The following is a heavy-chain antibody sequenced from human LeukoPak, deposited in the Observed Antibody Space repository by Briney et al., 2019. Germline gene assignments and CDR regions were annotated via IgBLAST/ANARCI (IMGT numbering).Heavy chain of an antibody. Sequence: PSEALSLTCAVSGGSFSGYYWSWIREPPRKGLEWIGEINHSGSTNYNPSFKSRVTISVDTSKNQFSLKLSSVTAADTAVYYCAREGGWNDYLLFDYWGQGTLVTVSS. D-gene: IGHD1-1*01. V-gene: IGHV4-34*01. CDR3: AREGGWNDYLLFDY. CDR2: INHSGST. CDR1: GGSFSGYY. J-gene: IGHJ4*02.